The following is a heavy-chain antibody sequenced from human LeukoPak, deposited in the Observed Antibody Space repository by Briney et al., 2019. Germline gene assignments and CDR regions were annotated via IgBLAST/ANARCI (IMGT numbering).Heavy chain of an antibody. CDR1: GFTFSSYW. CDR2: IKQDGSEK. Sequence: GGSLTLSCAASGFTFSSYWLSWVRQAPGKGLEWVANIKQDGSEKYYVDSVKGRFTISRDNAKNSLFLQMNSLRAEDTAVYYCAIIVGPTPNWGQGTLVTVSS. CDR3: AIIVGPTPN. D-gene: IGHD1-26*01. J-gene: IGHJ4*02. V-gene: IGHV3-7*01.